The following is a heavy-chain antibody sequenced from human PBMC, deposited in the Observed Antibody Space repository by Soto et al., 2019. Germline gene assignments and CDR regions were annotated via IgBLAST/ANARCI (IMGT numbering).Heavy chain of an antibody. J-gene: IGHJ4*02. CDR2: IYTSGST. CDR1: GGSISSYY. V-gene: IGHV4-4*07. CDR3: ARDRAPGGIGAYFDY. D-gene: IGHD1-26*01. Sequence: SETLSLTCTVSGGSISSYYWSWIRQPAGKGLEWIGRIYTSGSTNYNPSLKSRVTMSVDTSKNQFSLKLSSVTAADTAVYYCARDRAPGGIGAYFDYWGQGTLVTVSS.